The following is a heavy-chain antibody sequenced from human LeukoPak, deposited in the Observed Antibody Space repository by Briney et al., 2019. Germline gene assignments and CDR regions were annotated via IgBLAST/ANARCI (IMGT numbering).Heavy chain of an antibody. V-gene: IGHV3-30-3*01. J-gene: IGHJ6*02. CDR3: ARDGYSSWYSPYYYYGMDV. Sequence: PGGSLRLSCAASGFTFSSYAMHWVRQAPGKGLEWVAVISYDGSNKYYADSVKGRFTISRDNSKNTLYLQMNSLRAEDTAVYYCARDGYSSWYSPYYYYGMDVWGQGTTVTVSS. CDR2: ISYDGSNK. CDR1: GFTFSSYA. D-gene: IGHD6-13*01.